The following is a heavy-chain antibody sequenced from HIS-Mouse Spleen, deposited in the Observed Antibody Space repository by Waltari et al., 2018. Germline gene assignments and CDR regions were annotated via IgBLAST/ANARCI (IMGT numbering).Heavy chain of an antibody. Sequence: QVQLQESGPGLVKPSETLSLTCTVSGGSISSYSWSWIRQPPGKGLEWIGYIYYSGSTNYNPSLKSRVTISVDTSKNQFSLKLSSVTAADTAVHYCARGQYYYDSSGYYYFDYWGQGTLVTVSS. CDR3: ARGQYYYDSSGYYYFDY. J-gene: IGHJ4*02. V-gene: IGHV4-59*01. D-gene: IGHD3-22*01. CDR2: IYYSGST. CDR1: GGSISSYS.